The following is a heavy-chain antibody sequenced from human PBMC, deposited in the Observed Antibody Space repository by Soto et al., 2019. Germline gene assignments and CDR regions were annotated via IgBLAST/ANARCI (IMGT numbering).Heavy chain of an antibody. J-gene: IGHJ3*02. CDR1: GYNFFTSSY. Sequence: ASVKVSCKASGYNFFTSSYRHWVRQAPGQGLEWMGIINPTGTMTRYSERFQGRLIMTRDTSTSTDYMELSSLTSEDTAVYFCARDTGGDHDAFDIWGQGTMVT. V-gene: IGHV1-46*01. D-gene: IGHD2-8*02. CDR2: INPTGTMT. CDR3: ARDTGGDHDAFDI.